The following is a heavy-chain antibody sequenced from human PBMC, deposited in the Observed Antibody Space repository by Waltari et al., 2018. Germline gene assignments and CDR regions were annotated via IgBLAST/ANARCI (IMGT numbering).Heavy chain of an antibody. Sequence: QVQLVQSGAEVKKPGASVKVSCKASGYTFTGYYMHWVRQAPGQGLEWMGRINPNSGGTNYAQKFQGRVTMTRDTSISTAYMELSRLRSDDTAVYYCARDAPRITMVRGVNSYYYYYMDVWGKGTTVTVSS. CDR3: ARDAPRITMVRGVNSYYYYYMDV. D-gene: IGHD3-10*01. CDR2: INPNSGGT. V-gene: IGHV1-2*06. CDR1: GYTFTGYY. J-gene: IGHJ6*03.